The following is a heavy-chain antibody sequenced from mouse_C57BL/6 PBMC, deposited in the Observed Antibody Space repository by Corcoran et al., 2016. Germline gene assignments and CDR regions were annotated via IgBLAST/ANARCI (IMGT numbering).Heavy chain of an antibody. CDR3: AYSPLDY. V-gene: IGHV1-26*01. Sequence: EVQLQQSGPELVKPGASVKISCKASGYTFTDYYMNWVKQSHGKSLEWIGDINPNNGGTSYNQKFKGKATLTVDKSSSTAYMELRSLTSEDSAVYYCAYSPLDYWGQGTTLTVSS. J-gene: IGHJ2*01. D-gene: IGHD2-12*01. CDR2: INPNNGGT. CDR1: GYTFTDYY.